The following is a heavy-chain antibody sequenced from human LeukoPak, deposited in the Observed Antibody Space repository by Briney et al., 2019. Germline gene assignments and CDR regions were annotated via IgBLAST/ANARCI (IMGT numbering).Heavy chain of an antibody. CDR1: GFTFNIYA. D-gene: IGHD6-19*01. V-gene: IGHV3-23*01. CDR3: AKTTAGNSSGRNPGWPVDY. CDR2: ISGSGGST. J-gene: IGHJ4*02. Sequence: GGSLRLSCAASGFTFNIYAMNWVRQAPGKGLEWVSHISGSGGSTYYADSVKGRFTIFRNNSKNKLYLQMNSLRAEDTAVYYCAKTTAGNSSGRNPGWPVDYWGQGTLVTVSS.